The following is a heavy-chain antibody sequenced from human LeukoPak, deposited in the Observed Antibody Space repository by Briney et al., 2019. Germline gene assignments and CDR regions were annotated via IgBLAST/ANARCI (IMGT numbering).Heavy chain of an antibody. Sequence: PSQTLSLTCTVSGGSISSGSYYWSWIRQPAGKGLEWIGRIYTSGSTNYNPSLKSRVTISVDTSENQFSLKLSSVTAADTAVYYCARDSDPYCGGDCRPFDYWGQGTLVIVSS. D-gene: IGHD2-21*02. CDR2: IYTSGST. J-gene: IGHJ4*02. V-gene: IGHV4-61*02. CDR3: ARDSDPYCGGDCRPFDY. CDR1: GGSISSGSYY.